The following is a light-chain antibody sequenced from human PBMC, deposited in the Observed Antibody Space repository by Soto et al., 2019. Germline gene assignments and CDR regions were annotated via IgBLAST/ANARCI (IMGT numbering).Light chain of an antibody. CDR1: SSNIGSNS. CDR3: AVWDDSLRGV. J-gene: IGLJ3*02. CDR2: KNN. Sequence: QAVVIQPPSASGTPGQKVTISCSGSSSNIGSNSVYWYQQLPGTAPTLLIYKNNQRPSGVPDRFSGSKSGTSASLAISGLRSEDEADYYCAVWDDSLRGVFGGGTKVTVL. V-gene: IGLV1-47*01.